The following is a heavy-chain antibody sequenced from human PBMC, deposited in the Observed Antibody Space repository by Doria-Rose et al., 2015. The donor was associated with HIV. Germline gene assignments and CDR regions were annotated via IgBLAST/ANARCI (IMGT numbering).Heavy chain of an antibody. CDR2: IHSDDER. CDR1: GVSLSSPGMG. D-gene: IGHD6-13*01. J-gene: IGHJ4*02. Sequence: QITLKESGPVLVKPTETLTLTCTVSGVSLSSPGMGVSWIRQPPGKVLEWLANIHSDDERSYKTSLKSRLNISRVTSNSQVVLTMTDMDPVDTATYYCARIKSSRWSHKYSFDFWGQGALLIVSA. V-gene: IGHV2-26*01. CDR3: ARIKSSRWSHKYSFDF.